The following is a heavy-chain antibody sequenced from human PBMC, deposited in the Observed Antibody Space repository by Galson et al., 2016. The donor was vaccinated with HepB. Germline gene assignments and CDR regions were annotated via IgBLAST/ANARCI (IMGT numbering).Heavy chain of an antibody. Sequence: ETLSLTCAVSGGSVSSYYWSWIRQPPGQGLDWIGYIYYSGGTKYHTSLKSQVTISVDTSQNQFSLKVTSVTAADAAVYYCASNEGRPYYFDYWGQGTLVIVSS. V-gene: IGHV4-59*02. CDR3: ASNEGRPYYFDY. CDR2: IYYSGGT. CDR1: GGSVSSYY. D-gene: IGHD3-10*01. J-gene: IGHJ4*02.